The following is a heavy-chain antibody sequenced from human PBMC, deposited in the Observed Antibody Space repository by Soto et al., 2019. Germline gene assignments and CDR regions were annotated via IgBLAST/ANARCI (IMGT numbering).Heavy chain of an antibody. Sequence: SETLSLTCDVYGGSFSGYIWTWIRQTPGKGLQWIGQINHSGSANYNPSLKSRVTISVHTSNSQFSLELSSVTAADTAVYYCARDYYGSGSYYWFDPWGQGTLVTVSS. D-gene: IGHD3-10*01. CDR2: INHSGSA. CDR1: GGSFSGYI. J-gene: IGHJ5*02. V-gene: IGHV4-34*01. CDR3: ARDYYGSGSYYWFDP.